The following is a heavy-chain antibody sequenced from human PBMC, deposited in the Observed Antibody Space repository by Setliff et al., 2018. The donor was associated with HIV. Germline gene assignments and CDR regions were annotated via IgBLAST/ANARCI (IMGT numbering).Heavy chain of an antibody. Sequence: PGGSLRLSCVASGFTFNNYAMNWVRQAPGKGLEWVSGISGSARSTYYADSVKGRFTISRDNSKNTLNLQMNSLRAEDSVIYFCAKDLYSNPYYFDSWGQGTLVTAPQ. CDR1: GFTFNNYA. D-gene: IGHD4-4*01. CDR3: AKDLYSNPYYFDS. J-gene: IGHJ4*02. V-gene: IGHV3-23*01. CDR2: ISGSARST.